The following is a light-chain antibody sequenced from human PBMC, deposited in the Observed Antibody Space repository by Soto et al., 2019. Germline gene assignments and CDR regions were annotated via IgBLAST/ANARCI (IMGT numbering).Light chain of an antibody. V-gene: IGLV1-44*01. CDR1: SSTIGSHT. CDR3: AAWDDSLNGVV. CDR2: SNT. J-gene: IGLJ2*01. Sequence: QSVLTQPPSASGTPGQTIAISCSGGSSTIGSHTVNWYQQLPGTAPTLLIYSNTQRPSAVPDRFSGSKSGTSASLAISGLHAEYEGDYYCAAWDDSLNGVVFGGGTKVTVL.